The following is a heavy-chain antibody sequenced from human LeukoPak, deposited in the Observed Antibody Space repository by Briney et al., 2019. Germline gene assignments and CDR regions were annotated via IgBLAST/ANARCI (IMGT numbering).Heavy chain of an antibody. V-gene: IGHV3-23*01. CDR3: AKHQQMVQGVPHAFDI. Sequence: QTGGSLRLSCAASGFAFRSYAMSGVRQTPVKWLEWVSSLTGSGWSTFYADSVQGRFTISRDNSKNALYLQMNSLRAEDTAVYYCAKHQQMVQGVPHAFDIWGQGTMVTVSS. CDR1: GFAFRSYA. D-gene: IGHD3-10*01. J-gene: IGHJ3*02. CDR2: LTGSGWST.